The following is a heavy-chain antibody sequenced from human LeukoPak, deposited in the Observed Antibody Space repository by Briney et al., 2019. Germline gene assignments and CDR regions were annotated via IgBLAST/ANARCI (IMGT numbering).Heavy chain of an antibody. V-gene: IGHV3-66*01. CDR1: GFTVSSNY. CDR2: IYSGGST. Sequence: GGSLRLSCAASGFTVSSNYMSWVRQAPGKGLEWVSVIYSGGSTYYADSVKGRFTISRDNSKNTLYLQMNSLRAEDTAVYYCARDYWGSGNRYFDYWGQGTPVTVSS. J-gene: IGHJ4*02. D-gene: IGHD3-10*01. CDR3: ARDYWGSGNRYFDY.